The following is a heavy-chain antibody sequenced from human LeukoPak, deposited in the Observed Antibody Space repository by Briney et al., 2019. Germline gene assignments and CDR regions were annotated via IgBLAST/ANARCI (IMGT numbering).Heavy chain of an antibody. J-gene: IGHJ4*02. Sequence: GGSLRLSCAASGFTVSSNYMSWVRQAPGKGLEWVSVIYSGGSTYYADSVKGRFTISRDNSKNTLYLQMNSLRAEDTAVYYCAREGPYGDYPGFDYWGQGTLVTVSS. D-gene: IGHD4-17*01. CDR2: IYSGGST. CDR3: AREGPYGDYPGFDY. CDR1: GFTVSSNY. V-gene: IGHV3-53*01.